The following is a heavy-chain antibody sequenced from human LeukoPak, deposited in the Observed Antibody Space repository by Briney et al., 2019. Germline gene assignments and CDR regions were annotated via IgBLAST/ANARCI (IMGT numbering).Heavy chain of an antibody. J-gene: IGHJ5*02. V-gene: IGHV4-30-2*01. CDR2: IYHSGST. Sequence: SQTLSLTYLVCVCPIRQHCYPGLEIRQPPGKGLEWLGYIYHSGSTYYNPSLKSRVTISVDRSKNQFPLKLSSVTAADTAVYYSATCICVRVDQWFNTWGQRTLVTVSS. D-gene: IGHD2-21*01. CDR3: ATCICVRVDQWFNT. CDR1: VCPIRQHCYP.